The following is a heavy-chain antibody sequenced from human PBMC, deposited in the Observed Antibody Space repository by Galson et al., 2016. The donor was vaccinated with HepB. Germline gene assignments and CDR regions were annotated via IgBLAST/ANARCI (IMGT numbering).Heavy chain of an antibody. CDR3: VREAAGRGPYYLDF. V-gene: IGHV3-13*01. D-gene: IGHD3-16*01. CDR2: IDTAGGT. J-gene: IGHJ4*02. CDR1: GFTFSSYD. Sequence: SLRLSCAASGFTFSSYDMHWVRQATGKGLDWVSPIDTAGGTSYLGSVKGRFTISRENAKNSFYLQMNNLRTEDTGVYYCVREAAGRGPYYLDFWGQGTLVTVSS.